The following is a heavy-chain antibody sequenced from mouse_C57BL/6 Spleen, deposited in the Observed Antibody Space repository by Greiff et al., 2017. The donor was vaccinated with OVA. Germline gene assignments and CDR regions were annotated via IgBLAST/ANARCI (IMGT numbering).Heavy chain of an antibody. D-gene: IGHD1-1*01. CDR2: ILPGSGST. Sequence: QVQLQQSGAELMKPGASVKLSCKATGYTFTGYWIEWVKQRPGHGLEWIGEILPGSGSTNYNEKFKGKATFTADTSSNTAYMQLSSLTTEDSAIYYCARRNSYYGSSYWYVDVWGTGTTVTVSS. J-gene: IGHJ1*03. V-gene: IGHV1-9*01. CDR3: ARRNSYYGSSYWYVDV. CDR1: GYTFTGYW.